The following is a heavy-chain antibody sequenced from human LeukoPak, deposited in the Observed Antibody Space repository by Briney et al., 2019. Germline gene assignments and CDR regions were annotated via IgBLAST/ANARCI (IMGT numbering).Heavy chain of an antibody. Sequence: SETLSLTCTVSGGSISSYYWSWIRQPPGKGLEWIGYIYYSGSTNYNPSLKSRVTISVDTSKNQFSLKLSSVTAADTAVYYCAREEREEGAFDIRGQGTMVTVSS. CDR2: IYYSGST. V-gene: IGHV4-59*01. D-gene: IGHD1-1*01. CDR1: GGSISSYY. CDR3: AREEREEGAFDI. J-gene: IGHJ3*02.